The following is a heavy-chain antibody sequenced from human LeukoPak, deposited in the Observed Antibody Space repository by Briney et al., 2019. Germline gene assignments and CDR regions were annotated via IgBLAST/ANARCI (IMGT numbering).Heavy chain of an antibody. Sequence: SETLSLTCTVSGGSISSFYWSWIRLPPGKGLEWIAYTYYSGSTNYNPSLKSRVTMSVDTSKNQFSLKLSSVTAADTAVYYCARGRERHYDFWSGPFDYWGQGTLVTVSS. CDR3: ARGRERHYDFWSGPFDY. CDR2: TYYSGST. CDR1: GGSISSFY. V-gene: IGHV4-59*12. J-gene: IGHJ4*02. D-gene: IGHD3-3*01.